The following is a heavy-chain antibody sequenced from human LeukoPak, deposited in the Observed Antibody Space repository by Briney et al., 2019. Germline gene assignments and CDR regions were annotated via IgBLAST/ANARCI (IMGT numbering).Heavy chain of an antibody. V-gene: IGHV4-30-4*08. CDR1: GGSISSGDYY. CDR2: IYYSGST. J-gene: IGHJ3*02. Sequence: SQTLSLTCAVSGGSISSGDYYWSWIRQPPGKGLEWIGYIYYSGSTYYNPSLKSRVTISVDTSKNQFSLKLGSVTAADTAVYYCARYSSSWYLEPPHDAFDIWGQGTMVTVSS. CDR3: ARYSSSWYLEPPHDAFDI. D-gene: IGHD6-13*01.